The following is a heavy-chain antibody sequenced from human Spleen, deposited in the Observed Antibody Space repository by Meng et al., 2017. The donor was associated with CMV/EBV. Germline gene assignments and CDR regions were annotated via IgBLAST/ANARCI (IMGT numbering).Heavy chain of an antibody. Sequence: RLELKESSPRRANTAQALSLTCTVAAGSINSDNYSLSWFRQPPGKGLDWIGRIYYSVSTYYNPSLKSRVTISVDTSKNQFSLKLSSVTAADTALYYCARDCGGDCLLDYWGQGTLVTVSS. CDR2: IYYSVST. D-gene: IGHD2-21*02. CDR1: AGSINSDNYS. V-gene: IGHV4-39*06. J-gene: IGHJ4*02. CDR3: ARDCGGDCLLDY.